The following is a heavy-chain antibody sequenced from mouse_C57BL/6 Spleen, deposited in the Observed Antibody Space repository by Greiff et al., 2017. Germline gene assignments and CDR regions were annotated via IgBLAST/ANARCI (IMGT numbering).Heavy chain of an antibody. D-gene: IGHD1-1*01. CDR1: GYTFTSYW. Sequence: EVQLQQSGTVLARPGASVKMSCKTSGYTFTSYWMHWEKQRPGQGLEWIGAIYPGNSDTSYNQKFKGKAKLTAVTSASTAYMELSSLTNEDSAVYYCTRGTTVPPYYFDYWGQGTTLTVSS. CDR2: IYPGNSDT. V-gene: IGHV1-5*01. CDR3: TRGTTVPPYYFDY. J-gene: IGHJ2*01.